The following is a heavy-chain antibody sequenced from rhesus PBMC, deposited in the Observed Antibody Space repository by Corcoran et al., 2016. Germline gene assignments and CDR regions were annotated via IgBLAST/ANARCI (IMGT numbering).Heavy chain of an antibody. CDR1: GGSISSSNW. Sequence: QVQLQESGPELVKPSATLSLPCAVSGGSISSSNWLSWSRPPPGKRRAWIGRISGSSGSTSYNPSIKSRVTISTDTSKNQFSLKLSAVTAADTAVYYCASVTAGLDYWGQGVLVTVSS. CDR3: ASVTAGLDY. V-gene: IGHV4-92*01. CDR2: ISGSSGST. D-gene: IGHD6S26*01. J-gene: IGHJ4*01.